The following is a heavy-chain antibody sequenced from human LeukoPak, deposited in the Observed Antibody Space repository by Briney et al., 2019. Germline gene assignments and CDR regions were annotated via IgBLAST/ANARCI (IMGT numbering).Heavy chain of an antibody. CDR1: GGSISSGGYY. V-gene: IGHV4-31*03. Sequence: SQTLSLTCTVSGGSISSGGYYWSWIRQHPGKGLEWIGYIHYSGSTYYNPSLKSRVTISVDTFKNQFSLKLSSVTAADTAVYYCARTGYSYGFYFDYWGQGTLVTVSS. CDR3: ARTGYSYGFYFDY. D-gene: IGHD5-18*01. J-gene: IGHJ4*02. CDR2: IHYSGST.